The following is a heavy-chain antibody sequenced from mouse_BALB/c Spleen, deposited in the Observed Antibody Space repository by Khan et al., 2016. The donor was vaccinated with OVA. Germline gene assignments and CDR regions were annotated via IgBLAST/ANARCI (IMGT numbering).Heavy chain of an antibody. CDR3: AGGFDY. Sequence: QVQLKQSGPELVKPGASVKMSCKASGHTFTAYYINWVKQTPGQGLQWIGWIHPGSANTKYNERFKGKATLTVDTSSSTAYMQLSSLTSEDTAVYICAGGFDYWGHGTTLTVSS. CDR1: GHTFTAYY. V-gene: IGHV1-84*02. CDR2: IHPGSANT. J-gene: IGHJ2*01.